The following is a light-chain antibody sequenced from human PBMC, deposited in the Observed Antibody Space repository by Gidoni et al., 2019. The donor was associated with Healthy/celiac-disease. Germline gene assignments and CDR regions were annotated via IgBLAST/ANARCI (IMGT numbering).Light chain of an antibody. V-gene: IGKV3-11*01. Sequence: EIVSTPSPATLSFSPGERATLPCRASQSVSSYLAWYQHKPGQAPRLLIYDASNRATGIPARFSGSGSGTDFTLTISSLEPEDFAVYYCQQRSNWPGTFXGXTKVEIK. J-gene: IGKJ4*01. CDR3: QQRSNWPGT. CDR1: QSVSSY. CDR2: DAS.